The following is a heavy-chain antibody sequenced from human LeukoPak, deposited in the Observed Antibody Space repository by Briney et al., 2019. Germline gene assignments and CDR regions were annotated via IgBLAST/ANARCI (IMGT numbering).Heavy chain of an antibody. CDR1: GGSLSSYY. CDR2: IYYSGST. V-gene: IGHV4-59*01. J-gene: IGHJ4*02. Sequence: SETLSLTCTVSGGSLSSYYWSWIRQPPGKGLEWIGYIYYSGSTNYNPSLKSRVTISVDTSKNQFSLKLSSVTAADTAVYYCAREVEYYYGSGSFRYFDYWGQGTLVTVSS. D-gene: IGHD3-10*01. CDR3: AREVEYYYGSGSFRYFDY.